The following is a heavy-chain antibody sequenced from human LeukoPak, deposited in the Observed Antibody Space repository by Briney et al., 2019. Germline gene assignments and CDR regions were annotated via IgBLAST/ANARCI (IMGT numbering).Heavy chain of an antibody. CDR2: ISWNSGSI. CDR3: ARDSRFLEWLLLVPTFDY. Sequence: GGSLRLSFAASGFTFDDYAMHWVRQAPGKGLEWVSGISWNSGSIGYADSVKGRFTISRDNAKNSLFLQMNSLRAEDTAVYYCARDSRFLEWLLLVPTFDYWGQGTLVTVSS. CDR1: GFTFDDYA. D-gene: IGHD3-3*01. J-gene: IGHJ4*02. V-gene: IGHV3-9*01.